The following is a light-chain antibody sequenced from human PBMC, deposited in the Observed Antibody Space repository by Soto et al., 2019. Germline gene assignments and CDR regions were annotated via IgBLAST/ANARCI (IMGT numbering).Light chain of an antibody. CDR2: ANI. CDR3: QSYDSSLSAWKV. J-gene: IGLJ3*02. V-gene: IGLV1-40*01. Sequence: QSVLTQPPSVSGAPGQRVSISCTGTNTNIGAGYDVNWYQLLPGTAPKLLIHANINRPSGVPDRFSGSKSGASAFLVITGLQAEDEADYYCQSYDSSLSAWKVFGGGTKLTVL. CDR1: NTNIGAGYD.